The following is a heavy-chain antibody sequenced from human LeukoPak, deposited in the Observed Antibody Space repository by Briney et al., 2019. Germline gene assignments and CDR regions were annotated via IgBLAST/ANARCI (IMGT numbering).Heavy chain of an antibody. CDR3: TKLAEHSIDY. V-gene: IGHV3-9*01. J-gene: IGHJ4*02. CDR2: ISWNSGSI. CDR1: GFTFDDYA. D-gene: IGHD1-14*01. Sequence: GGSLRLSCAASGFTFDDYAMHWVRQAPGKGLEWVSGISWNSGSIGYADSVKGRFTISRDNAKNSLYLQMNSLRAEDTALYYCTKLAEHSIDYWGQGTLVTVSS.